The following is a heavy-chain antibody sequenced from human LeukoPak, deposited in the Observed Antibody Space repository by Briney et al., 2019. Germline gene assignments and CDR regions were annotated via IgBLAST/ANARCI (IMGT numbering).Heavy chain of an antibody. CDR3: AKEGYASSWYRFDY. CDR1: GFTFSTYA. CDR2: ISGSGANT. D-gene: IGHD6-13*01. V-gene: IGHV3-23*01. Sequence: GGSLRLSCAASGFTFSTYAMSWVRQAPGKGLEWVSTISGSGANTYYADSVKGRFNISRDNSKNMVYLQMNRLRADDTAVYHCAKEGYASSWYRFDYWGQGTLVTVSS. J-gene: IGHJ4*02.